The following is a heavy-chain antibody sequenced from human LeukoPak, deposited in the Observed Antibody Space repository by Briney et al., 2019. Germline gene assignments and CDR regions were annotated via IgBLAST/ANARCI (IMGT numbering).Heavy chain of an antibody. Sequence: GGSLRLSCAASRFTFSDYWMSWVRQAPGKGLEWVAYIKRDGSDIYYVDSVKGRFIISRDNAKNSLYLQMNCLRAEDTAVYYCARDPDYRGSQPHGYFDYWGQGTLVTVSS. V-gene: IGHV3-7*01. J-gene: IGHJ4*02. CDR3: ARDPDYRGSQPHGYFDY. CDR1: RFTFSDYW. CDR2: IKRDGSDI. D-gene: IGHD3-16*01.